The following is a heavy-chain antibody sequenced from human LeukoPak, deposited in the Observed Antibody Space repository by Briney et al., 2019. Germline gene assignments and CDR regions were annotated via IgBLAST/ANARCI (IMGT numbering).Heavy chain of an antibody. CDR2: IYYSGTT. J-gene: IGHJ4*02. CDR3: ARQEGSSWSSSPFDC. CDR1: GGSISGYY. V-gene: IGHV4-59*08. Sequence: PSETLSLTCTVSGGSISGYYWNWIRQPPGKGLEWIGYIYYSGTTNYNPSLKSRVTISVDTSKNQFSLKLSSVTAADTAVYYCARQEGSSWSSSPFDCWGQGTLVTVSS. D-gene: IGHD6-13*01.